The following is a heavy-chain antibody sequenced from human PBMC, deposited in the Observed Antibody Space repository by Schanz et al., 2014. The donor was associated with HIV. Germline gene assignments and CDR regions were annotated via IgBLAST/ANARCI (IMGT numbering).Heavy chain of an antibody. V-gene: IGHV3-23*04. CDR3: AKPEYDSRGSSQSHFDY. Sequence: LVESGGGLVQPGRSLRLSCAASGFTFDDYAMHWVRQAPGKGLEWVSSISESGGRTYYADSVNGRFTISRDNSKNTLYLQMTTLRIDDTAVYYCAKPEYDSRGSSQSHFDYWGQGTLVTVSS. D-gene: IGHD3-22*01. J-gene: IGHJ4*02. CDR1: GFTFDDYA. CDR2: ISESGGRT.